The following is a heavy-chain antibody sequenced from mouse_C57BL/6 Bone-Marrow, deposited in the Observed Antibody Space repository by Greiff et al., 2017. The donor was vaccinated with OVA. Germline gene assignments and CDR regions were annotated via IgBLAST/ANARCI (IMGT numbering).Heavy chain of an antibody. CDR2: ISDGGSYT. CDR3: AREGGYDFDY. J-gene: IGHJ2*01. V-gene: IGHV5-4*01. Sequence: EVKLVESGGGLVKPGGSLKLSCAASGFTFSSYAMSWVRQTPEKRLEWVATISDGGSYTYYPDNVKGRFTISRVNAKNNLYLQMSHLKSEDTAMYYCAREGGYDFDYWGQGTTLTVSS. CDR1: GFTFSSYA. D-gene: IGHD1-1*02.